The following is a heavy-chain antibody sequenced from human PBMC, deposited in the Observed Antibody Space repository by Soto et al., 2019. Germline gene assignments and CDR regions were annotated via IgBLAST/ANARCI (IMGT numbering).Heavy chain of an antibody. V-gene: IGHV4-39*01. D-gene: IGHD6-13*01. Sequence: SETLSLTCTVSGGSISSSSYYWGWIRQPPGKGLEWIGSIYYSGSTYYNPSLKSRVTISVDTSKNQFSLKLRSVTAADTAVYYCATDRSSSYGPPASWFDPWGQATLVTVSS. CDR3: ATDRSSSYGPPASWFDP. CDR2: IYYSGST. J-gene: IGHJ5*02. CDR1: GGSISSSSYY.